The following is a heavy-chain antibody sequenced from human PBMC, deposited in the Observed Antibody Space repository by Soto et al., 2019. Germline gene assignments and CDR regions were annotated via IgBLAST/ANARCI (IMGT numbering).Heavy chain of an antibody. J-gene: IGHJ6*02. CDR3: ARVLGIKLWSPGMDV. D-gene: IGHD5-18*01. V-gene: IGHV1-69*13. CDR1: GGTFSSYA. CDR2: IIPIFGTA. Sequence: SVKVSCKASGGTFSSYAISWVRQAPGQGLEWMGGIIPIFGTANYAQKFQGRVTITADESTSTAYMELSSLRSEDTAVYYCARVLGIKLWSPGMDVWGQGTTVSVSS.